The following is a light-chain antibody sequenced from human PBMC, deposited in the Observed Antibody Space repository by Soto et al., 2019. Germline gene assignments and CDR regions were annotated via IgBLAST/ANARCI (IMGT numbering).Light chain of an antibody. V-gene: IGKV3-15*01. CDR1: QSVSSN. Sequence: EIVMTQSPATLSVSPGDRATLSCRASQSVSSNLAWYQQKPGQAPRLPIYGASTRATGIPARFSGSGSGTEFTLIISSLQSEDFAVYYCQQYNNWPRTFGQGTKVDIK. CDR2: GAS. J-gene: IGKJ1*01. CDR3: QQYNNWPRT.